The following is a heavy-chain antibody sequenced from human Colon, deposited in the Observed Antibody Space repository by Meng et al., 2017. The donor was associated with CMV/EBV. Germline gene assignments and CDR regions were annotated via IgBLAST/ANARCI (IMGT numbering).Heavy chain of an antibody. J-gene: IGHJ4*02. CDR2: IRYDGSNK. D-gene: IGHD3-3*01. V-gene: IGHV3-30*02. Sequence: GESLKISCAASGFTFSSYGMHWVRQAPGKGLEWVAFIRYDGSNKYYADSVKGRFTISRDHSKNTLYLQMNSLRAEDTAVYYCAKGGLTLRPLYYFDYWGQGTLVTVSS. CDR3: AKGGLTLRPLYYFDY. CDR1: GFTFSSYG.